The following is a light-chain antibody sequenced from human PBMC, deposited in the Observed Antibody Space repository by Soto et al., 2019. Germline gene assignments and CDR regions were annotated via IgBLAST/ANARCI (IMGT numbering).Light chain of an antibody. J-gene: IGLJ3*02. CDR2: GNS. Sequence: QSVLTQPPSVSGAPGQRVTISCTGSSSNIGAGYDVHWYQQLPGTAPKLLIYGNSNRPSGVPDPFSGSKSGTSASLAITGLQAEDEADYYCQSYDSSLSALFGGGTQLTVL. CDR1: SSNIGAGYD. CDR3: QSYDSSLSAL. V-gene: IGLV1-40*01.